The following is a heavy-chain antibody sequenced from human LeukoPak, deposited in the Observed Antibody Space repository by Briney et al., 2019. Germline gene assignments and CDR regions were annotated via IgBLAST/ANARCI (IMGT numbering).Heavy chain of an antibody. CDR2: INPNSGGA. D-gene: IGHD4-17*01. Sequence: ASVKVSCKASGYIFTGYYMHWVRQAPGQGLEWMGRINPNSGGANYAQKFQGRVTMTSDTSISTAFMELSRLRSDDTAVYYCAKGSDYGDSPGLNWGQGTLVTVSS. V-gene: IGHV1-2*06. CDR3: AKGSDYGDSPGLN. J-gene: IGHJ4*02. CDR1: GYIFTGYY.